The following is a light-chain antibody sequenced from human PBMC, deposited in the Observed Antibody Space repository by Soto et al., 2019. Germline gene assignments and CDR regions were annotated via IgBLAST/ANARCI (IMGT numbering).Light chain of an antibody. CDR1: SSDVGGYNS. Sequence: QSALTQPASVSGSPGQSITISCTGTSSDVGGYNSVSWYQHHPGKAPKLMIYDVSNRSPGVSSRFSGSKSDNTASLTISGLQAEDEADYYCKSYTSRSTYVFGTGTKRTVL. CDR3: KSYTSRSTYV. J-gene: IGLJ1*01. CDR2: DVS. V-gene: IGLV2-14*03.